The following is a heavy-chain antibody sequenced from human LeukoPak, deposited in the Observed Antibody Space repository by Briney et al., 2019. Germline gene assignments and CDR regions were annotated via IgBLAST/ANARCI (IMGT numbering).Heavy chain of an antibody. V-gene: IGHV7-4-1*02. Sequence: ASVKVSCKASGYTFTSYAMNWVRQAPGQGLEWMGWINTNTENPTYAQGFTGRFVFSLDTSVSTAYLQISSLKAEDTAVYYCACQSSSWFDYYYYYGMDVWGQGTTVTVSS. CDR2: INTNTENP. J-gene: IGHJ6*02. CDR1: GYTFTSYA. D-gene: IGHD6-13*01. CDR3: ACQSSSWFDYYYYYGMDV.